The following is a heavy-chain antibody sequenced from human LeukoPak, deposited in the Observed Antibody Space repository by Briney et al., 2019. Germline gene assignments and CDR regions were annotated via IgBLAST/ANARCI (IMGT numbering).Heavy chain of an antibody. J-gene: IGHJ5*02. CDR3: VGGNWFDP. D-gene: IGHD2-15*01. CDR2: ISYDGSNK. Sequence: GGSLRLSCAASGFTFSSYGMHWVRQAPGKGLEWVAVISYDGSNKYYADSVKGRFTISRDNSKNTLYLQMNSLRAEDTAVYCCVGGNWFDPWGQGTLVTVSS. V-gene: IGHV3-30*03. CDR1: GFTFSSYG.